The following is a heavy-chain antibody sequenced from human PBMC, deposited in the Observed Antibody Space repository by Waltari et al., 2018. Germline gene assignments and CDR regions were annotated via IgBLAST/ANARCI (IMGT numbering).Heavy chain of an antibody. Sequence: QVQLQQWGAGLLKPSETLSLTCAVYGGSFSGYYWSWIRQPPGKGLEWIGEINHSGSTNANPSLKSRVTISVDTSKNQFSLKLSSVTAADTAVYYCARVGRTYGSGSYYNPHNWFDPWGQGTLVTVSS. J-gene: IGHJ5*02. CDR1: GGSFSGYY. CDR2: INHSGST. D-gene: IGHD3-10*01. V-gene: IGHV4-34*01. CDR3: ARVGRTYGSGSYYNPHNWFDP.